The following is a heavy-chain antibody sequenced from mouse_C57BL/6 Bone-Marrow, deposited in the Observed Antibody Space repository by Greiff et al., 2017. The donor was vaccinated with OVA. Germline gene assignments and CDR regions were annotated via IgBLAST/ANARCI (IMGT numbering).Heavy chain of an antibody. V-gene: IGHV8-8*01. CDR3: ARIEGWLPFYARDY. J-gene: IGHJ4*01. CDR1: GFSLSTFGMG. Sequence: QVQLKESGPGILQPSQTLSLTCSFSGFSLSTFGMGVGWIRQPSGKGLEWLAHIWWDDDKYYNPALKSRLTISKDTSKNQVFLKIATVDTADTATYYWARIEGWLPFYARDYWGQGTSVTVSS. CDR2: IWWDDDK. D-gene: IGHD2-3*01.